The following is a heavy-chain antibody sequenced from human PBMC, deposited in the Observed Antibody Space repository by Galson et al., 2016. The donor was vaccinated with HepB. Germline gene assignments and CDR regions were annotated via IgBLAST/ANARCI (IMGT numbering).Heavy chain of an antibody. V-gene: IGHV4-59*01. CDR1: RGSFSGYY. Sequence: ETLSLTCVVSRGSFSGYYWTWIRQSPGKGLEWIGYIYHSGSAYYNPTLKGRVTITVDTSKNQFSLKLRSVTAADTAVYYCARSSAGLQYYYDIRGYSSHPFDYWGQGTLVTVSS. CDR3: ARSSAGLQYYYDIRGYSSHPFDY. J-gene: IGHJ4*02. D-gene: IGHD3-22*01. CDR2: IYHSGSA.